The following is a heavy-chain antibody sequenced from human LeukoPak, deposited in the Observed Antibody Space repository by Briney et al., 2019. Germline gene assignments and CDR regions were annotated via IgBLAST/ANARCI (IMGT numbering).Heavy chain of an antibody. V-gene: IGHV3-23*01. CDR1: GFTFSSYG. CDR3: ARGAEYDGSGSYYDGNWFDP. J-gene: IGHJ5*02. Sequence: GGSLRLSCAASGFTFSSYGMSWVRQAPGKGLDWVSAISGSGDSTYYADSVRGRFTISRDNSKNTLFLQMNSLRAEDTAVYYCARGAEYDGSGSYYDGNWFDPWDQGTLVTVSS. D-gene: IGHD3-10*01. CDR2: ISGSGDST.